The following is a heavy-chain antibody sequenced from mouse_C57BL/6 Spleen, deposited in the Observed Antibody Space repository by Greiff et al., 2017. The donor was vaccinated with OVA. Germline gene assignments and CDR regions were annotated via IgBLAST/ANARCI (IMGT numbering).Heavy chain of an antibody. D-gene: IGHD1-1*01. J-gene: IGHJ4*01. CDR1: GYTFTSYW. CDR3: ARGGARGSSPYDAMDY. Sequence: QLQQPGAELVKPGASVKLSCKASGYTFTSYWMHWVKQRPGRGLEWIGRIYPNSGGTKYNEKFKSKATLTVDKPSSTAYMQLSSLTSEDSAVYYGARGGARGSSPYDAMDYWGQGTSVTVSS. V-gene: IGHV1-72*01. CDR2: IYPNSGGT.